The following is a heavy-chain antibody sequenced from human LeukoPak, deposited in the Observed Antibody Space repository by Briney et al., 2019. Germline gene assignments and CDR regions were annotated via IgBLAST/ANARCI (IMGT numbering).Heavy chain of an antibody. J-gene: IGHJ4*02. D-gene: IGHD2-2*01. CDR3: ARGYCSSISCYVDY. Sequence: GGSLRLSCAASGFIFSNYAIHWVRQAPGKGLEWGAVISYDGSNKYYADSVKGRFTISRDIPKNTLYLQMNSLRAEDTAVYYCARGYCSSISCYVDYWGQGTLVTVSS. CDR2: ISYDGSNK. CDR1: GFIFSNYA. V-gene: IGHV3-30*04.